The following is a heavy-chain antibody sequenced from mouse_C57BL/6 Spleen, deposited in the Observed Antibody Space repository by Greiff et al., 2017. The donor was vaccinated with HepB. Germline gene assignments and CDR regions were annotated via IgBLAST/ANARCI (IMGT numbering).Heavy chain of an antibody. J-gene: IGHJ2*01. Sequence: QVQLKQSGPELVKPGASVKISCKASGYAFSSSWMNWVKQRPGKGLEWIGRIYPGDGDTNYNGKFKGKATLTADKSSSTAYMQLSSLTSEDSAVYFCARSEGNSPYYWGQGTTLTVSS. CDR3: ARSEGNSPYY. V-gene: IGHV1-82*01. CDR1: GYAFSSSW. CDR2: IYPGDGDT. D-gene: IGHD2-1*01.